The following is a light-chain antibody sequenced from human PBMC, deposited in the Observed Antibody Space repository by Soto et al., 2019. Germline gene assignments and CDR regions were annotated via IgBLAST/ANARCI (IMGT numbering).Light chain of an antibody. V-gene: IGKV3-15*01. Sequence: EIVMTQSPATLSVSPGIGAALSCRASQSVGSELAWYRQTPGQSPSLLIYDTSTRATGVPARFSGSGSGTEFTLTITSLQSEDFAVYYCHQYNTWPLTFGQGTRLEI. CDR1: QSVGSE. CDR2: DTS. CDR3: HQYNTWPLT. J-gene: IGKJ5*01.